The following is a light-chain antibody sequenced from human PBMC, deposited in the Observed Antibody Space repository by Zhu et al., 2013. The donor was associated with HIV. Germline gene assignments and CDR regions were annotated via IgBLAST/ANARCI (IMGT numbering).Light chain of an antibody. V-gene: IGKV3-15*01. CDR3: QQSNKWPPGTWT. J-gene: IGKJ1*01. Sequence: EIVMTQSPATLSVSPGDTATLSCRASQSVTNNLAWYQQKVGQPPSLLIYAASTRVAGVPGRFTGSGSGTEFTLTISSLQSEDVAVYYCQQSNKWPPGTWTFGQGTKVGTQT. CDR2: AAS. CDR1: QSVTNN.